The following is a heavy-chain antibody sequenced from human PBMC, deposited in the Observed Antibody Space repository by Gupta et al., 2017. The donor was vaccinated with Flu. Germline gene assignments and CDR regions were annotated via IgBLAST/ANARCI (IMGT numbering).Heavy chain of an antibody. V-gene: IGHV1-69*06. J-gene: IGHJ6*02. CDR2: IIPKFDTP. CDR1: GGPFSSNA. CDR3: ARDYDGTGTYYYYYSGMDV. Sequence: QVQLVQSGAEVKKPGSSVKVSCKVSGGPFSSNAINWVRQVPGQGLEWMGGIIPKFDTPNHAQKFQDRVTITADKSTNTAYMELRSLRSEDTAVYYCARDYDGTGTYYYYYSGMDVWGQGTTVNIS. D-gene: IGHD1-7*01.